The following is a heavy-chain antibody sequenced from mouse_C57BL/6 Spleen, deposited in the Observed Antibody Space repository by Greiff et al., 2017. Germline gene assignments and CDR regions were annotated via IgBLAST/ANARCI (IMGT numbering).Heavy chain of an antibody. V-gene: IGHV1-50*01. Sequence: QVQLQQSGAELVKPGASVKLSCKASGYTFTSYWMQWVKQRPGQGLEWIGEIDPSDSYTNYNQKFKGKATLTVDTSSSTAYMQLSSLTSADSAVYNSAREWGITTGVATDYWGQGTTLTVSS. CDR1: GYTFTSYW. J-gene: IGHJ2*01. D-gene: IGHD1-1*01. CDR3: AREWGITTGVATDY. CDR2: IDPSDSYT.